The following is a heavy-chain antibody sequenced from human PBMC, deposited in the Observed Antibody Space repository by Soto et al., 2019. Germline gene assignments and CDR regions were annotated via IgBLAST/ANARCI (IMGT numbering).Heavy chain of an antibody. J-gene: IGHJ6*02. D-gene: IGHD2-2*01. CDR3: AIRLVPSVYYGMDV. CDR1: GYTFINYG. CDR2: ISPYRGNT. Sequence: QVQLVQSGAEVKKPGASVKVSCKASGYTFINYGISWVRQAPGQGLEWMGWISPYRGNTNYTQKFQGRVTMNSDTSTTTAYMELRSLRSDDTGVYYCAIRLVPSVYYGMDVWGQGTTVTVSS. V-gene: IGHV1-18*01.